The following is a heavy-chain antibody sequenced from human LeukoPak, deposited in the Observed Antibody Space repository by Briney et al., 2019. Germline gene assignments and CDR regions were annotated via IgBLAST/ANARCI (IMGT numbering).Heavy chain of an antibody. CDR2: IYSGGST. Sequence: GGSLRLSCAASGFTVSSNYMSWVRQAPGKGLEWVSVIYSGGSTYCADSVKGRFTISRDNSKNTLYLQMNSLRAEDTAVYYCARLRFGPDDAFDIWGQGTMVTVSS. V-gene: IGHV3-53*01. D-gene: IGHD3-10*01. CDR1: GFTVSSNY. J-gene: IGHJ3*02. CDR3: ARLRFGPDDAFDI.